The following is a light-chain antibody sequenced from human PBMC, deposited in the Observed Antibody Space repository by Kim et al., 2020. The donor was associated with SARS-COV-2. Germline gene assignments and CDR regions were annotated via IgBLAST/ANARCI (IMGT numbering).Light chain of an antibody. CDR3: QSYDSSRYV. Sequence: GKTVTISCTGSRGSIASNYVQWYQQRPGSAPTTVIYEDNQSPSGVPDRFSGSIDSSSNSASLTISGLKTEDEADYYCQSYDSSRYVFGTGTKVTVL. CDR2: EDN. J-gene: IGLJ1*01. CDR1: RGSIASNY. V-gene: IGLV6-57*02.